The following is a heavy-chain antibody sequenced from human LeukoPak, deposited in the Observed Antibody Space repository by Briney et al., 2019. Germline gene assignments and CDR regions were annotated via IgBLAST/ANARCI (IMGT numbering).Heavy chain of an antibody. Sequence: GGSLRLSCAASGFTFSSYAMSWVRQAPGKGLEWVANIRQDGSEKYYVNSVKGRFTISRDNAKNSLFLQLNNLRAEDTAVYYCASSAYYFYYFDYWGQGTLVTVSS. CDR2: IRQDGSEK. D-gene: IGHD3-22*01. CDR1: GFTFSSYA. V-gene: IGHV3-7*01. J-gene: IGHJ4*02. CDR3: ASSAYYFYYFDY.